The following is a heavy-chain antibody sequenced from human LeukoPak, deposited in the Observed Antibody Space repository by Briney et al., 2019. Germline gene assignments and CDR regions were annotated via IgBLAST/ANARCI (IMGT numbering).Heavy chain of an antibody. CDR1: GYTFTSYY. CDR2: INPNSGGT. V-gene: IGHV1-2*02. Sequence: GASVKVSCKASGYTFTSYYLHWVRQAPVQGLEWIGWINPNSGGTNYAQKFQVRVTMTRDTSISTAYMELSRLRSDDTAEYYCARALYYDSSGYYSSSYYYFQHWGQGTLVTVSS. D-gene: IGHD3-22*01. CDR3: ARALYYDSSGYYSSSYYYFQH. J-gene: IGHJ1*01.